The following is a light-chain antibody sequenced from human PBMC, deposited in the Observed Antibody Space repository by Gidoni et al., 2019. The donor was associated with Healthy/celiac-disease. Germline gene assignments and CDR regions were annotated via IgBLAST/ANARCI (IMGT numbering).Light chain of an antibody. CDR2: AAS. CDR1: QSISSY. J-gene: IGKJ4*01. CDR3: QQSYSTH. Sequence: DIQMTQSPSSLSASVGDRVTITCRASQSISSYLNWYQQKPGKAPKLLIYAASSLQSGVPSRFSGSGSGTDFTLTISSLQPEDFATYYCQQSYSTHLXGXTKVEIK. V-gene: IGKV1-39*01.